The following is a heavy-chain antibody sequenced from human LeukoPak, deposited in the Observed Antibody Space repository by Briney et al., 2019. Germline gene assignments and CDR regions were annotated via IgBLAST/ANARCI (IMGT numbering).Heavy chain of an antibody. J-gene: IGHJ4*02. CDR3: AKGTPYCSGGSCYSDY. D-gene: IGHD2-15*01. CDR1: GFTFSSYA. Sequence: GGSLRLSCAASGFTFSSYAMSWVRQAPGKGLEWVSGISCSGGSTYYADSVKGRLTISRDNSKNTLYLQMNSLRAEDTAVYYCAKGTPYCSGGSCYSDYWGQGTLVTVSS. V-gene: IGHV3-23*01. CDR2: ISCSGGST.